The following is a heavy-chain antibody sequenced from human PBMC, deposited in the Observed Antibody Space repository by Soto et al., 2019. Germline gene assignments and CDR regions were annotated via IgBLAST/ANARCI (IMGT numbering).Heavy chain of an antibody. CDR2: MNPNSGNT. CDR1: GYTFTSYD. Sequence: QVQLVQSGAEVKKPGASVKVSCKASGYTFTSYDINWVRQATGQGLEWMGWMNPNSGNTGYAQKFKGRVTMTRNTSISTAYMELSSLRSEDTAVYYCARGDYDFWSGYYYYYYYYMDVWGKGTTVTVSS. V-gene: IGHV1-8*01. D-gene: IGHD3-3*01. CDR3: ARGDYDFWSGYYYYYYYYMDV. J-gene: IGHJ6*03.